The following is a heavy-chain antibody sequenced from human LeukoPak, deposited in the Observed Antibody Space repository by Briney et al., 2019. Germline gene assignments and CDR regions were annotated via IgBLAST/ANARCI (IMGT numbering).Heavy chain of an antibody. J-gene: IGHJ4*02. V-gene: IGHV3-7*01. CDR2: IKQDGREK. CDR1: GFTFSSYW. Sequence: GGSLRLSCAASGFTFSSYWMSWVRQAPGKGLEWVANIKQDGREKYYVDSVEGRFTISRDNAKNSLYLQMNSLRAVDTAVYYCARDLDPSSSPFPYYFDYWGQGTLVTVSS. CDR3: ARDLDPSSSPFPYYFDY. D-gene: IGHD6-6*01.